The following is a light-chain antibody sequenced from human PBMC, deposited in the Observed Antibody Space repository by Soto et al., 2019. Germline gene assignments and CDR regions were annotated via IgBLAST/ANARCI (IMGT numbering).Light chain of an antibody. J-gene: IGLJ1*01. CDR3: QAYDSSLSENG. Sequence: QSALTQPPSVSGAPGQRVTISCTGSSSNIGAGYDVHWYQQLPGTAPKLLIYGNSNRPSGVPDRFSGSKSGTSASLAITGLQAEDEADYYCQAYDSSLSENGFGTGTKLTVL. CDR1: SSNIGAGYD. CDR2: GNS. V-gene: IGLV1-40*01.